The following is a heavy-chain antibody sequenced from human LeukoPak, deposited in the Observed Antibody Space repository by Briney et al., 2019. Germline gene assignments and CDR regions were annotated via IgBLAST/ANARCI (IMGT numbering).Heavy chain of an antibody. CDR3: TRGAYGAYGRGY. D-gene: IGHD4-17*01. J-gene: IGHJ4*02. Sequence: GGSLRLSCAASGFTFSSYEMNWIRQAPGKGLEWVSYIYKNGGTTYYADSVKGRFAITRENAKNSLYLQMNSLGAEDTAVYYCTRGAYGAYGRGYWGQGTLVTVSS. CDR2: IYKNGGTT. V-gene: IGHV3-48*03. CDR1: GFTFSSYE.